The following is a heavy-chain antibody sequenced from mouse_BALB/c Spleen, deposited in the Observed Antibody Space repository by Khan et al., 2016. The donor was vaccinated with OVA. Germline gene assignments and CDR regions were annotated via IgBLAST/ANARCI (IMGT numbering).Heavy chain of an antibody. CDR1: GYTFTSYW. J-gene: IGHJ3*01. Sequence: QVQLQQSGAELVKPGASVKLSCKTSGYTFTSYWIQWVKQRPGQGLGGIGQIFPGTGTTYYNENFKGKAKLTIDTSSTTAYMQLSSLTSEDSAVFFFARGYFCNYEFAYWGQGTLVTVSA. CDR2: IFPGTGTT. V-gene: IGHV1S132*01. CDR3: ARGYFCNYEFAY. D-gene: IGHD2-1*01.